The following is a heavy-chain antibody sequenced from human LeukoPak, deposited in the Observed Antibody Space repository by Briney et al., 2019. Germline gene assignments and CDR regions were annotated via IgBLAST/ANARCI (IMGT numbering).Heavy chain of an antibody. V-gene: IGHV4-39*01. CDR2: IYYSGST. CDR1: GGSTSSSSYY. J-gene: IGHJ6*03. D-gene: IGHD2-15*01. CDR3: ARQYCSGGSCYSGVLYYYYYMDV. Sequence: RPSGTLSLTCTVSGGSTSSSSYYWGWIRQPPGKGLEWIGSIYYSGSTYYNPSLKSRVTISVDTSKNQFSLKLSSVTAADTAVCYCARQYCSGGSCYSGVLYYYYYMDVWGKGTTVTVSS.